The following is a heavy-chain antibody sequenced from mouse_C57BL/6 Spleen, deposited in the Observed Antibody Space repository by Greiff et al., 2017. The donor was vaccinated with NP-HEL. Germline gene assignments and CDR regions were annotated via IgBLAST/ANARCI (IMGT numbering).Heavy chain of an antibody. J-gene: IGHJ2*01. Sequence: QVQLKQSGAELVRPGASVTLSCKASGYTFTGYEMHWVKQTPVHGLEWIGDIDPETGGTAYNQKFKGKAILTAAQSSSTAYMELRSLTSEDSAGDYCTRPGYGSSYGYWGQGTTLTVAS. V-gene: IGHV1-15*01. CDR2: IDPETGGT. D-gene: IGHD1-1*01. CDR1: GYTFTGYE. CDR3: TRPGYGSSYGY.